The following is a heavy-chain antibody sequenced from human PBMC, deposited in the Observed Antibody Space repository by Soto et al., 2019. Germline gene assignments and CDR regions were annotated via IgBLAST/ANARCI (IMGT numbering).Heavy chain of an antibody. CDR2: ISDSGAST. Sequence: EVQVLESGGGLVQPGGSLRLSCAASGFSSSRYAMNWVRQAPGKGLEWVSTISDSGASTWYADPVKGRFTISRDISRNTVNMQMNILRAEDTAMYYCARRGGSGWGAFDVWGQGTMVTVSS. D-gene: IGHD6-19*01. CDR1: GFSSSRYA. V-gene: IGHV3-23*01. J-gene: IGHJ3*01. CDR3: ARRGGSGWGAFDV.